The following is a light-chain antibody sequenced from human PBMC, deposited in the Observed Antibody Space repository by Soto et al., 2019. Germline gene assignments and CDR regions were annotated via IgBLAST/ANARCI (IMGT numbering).Light chain of an antibody. CDR3: AAWDDSLNGPWV. CDR2: SND. J-gene: IGLJ3*02. V-gene: IGLV1-44*01. CDR1: SSNIGSNS. Sequence: QSVLTQPPSASGTPGQRVTISCSGSSSNIGSNSVNWYQQFPGTAPKLLIYSNDQRPSGVPDRFSGSKSGTSASLAISGLQSDDEADYYCAAWDDSLNGPWVFGGGTKLTVL.